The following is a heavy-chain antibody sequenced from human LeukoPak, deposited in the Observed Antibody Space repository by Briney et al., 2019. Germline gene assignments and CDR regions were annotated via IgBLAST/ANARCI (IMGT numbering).Heavy chain of an antibody. D-gene: IGHD3-3*01. CDR3: ARGAFGVYAFDI. CDR1: GFTFSSYW. CDR2: ITPDGTST. Sequence: GGSLRLSCAASGFTFSSYWMHWVRQAPGKGLVWVSRITPDGTSTTYADSVKGRFTISRDNAKNTLYVQMNSLRAEDTAVYYCARGAFGVYAFDIWGQGTMVTVSS. V-gene: IGHV3-74*01. J-gene: IGHJ3*02.